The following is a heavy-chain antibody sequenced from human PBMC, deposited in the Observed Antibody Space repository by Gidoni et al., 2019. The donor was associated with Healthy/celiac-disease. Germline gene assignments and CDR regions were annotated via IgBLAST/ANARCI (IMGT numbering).Heavy chain of an antibody. CDR3: AKYSSPSYYFDY. V-gene: IGHV3-23*01. Sequence: EVQLLESGGGLVQPGGSLRLSCAASGFTFSSYAMSWVRQAPGKGREWVAATSGSGGSTYYADSVKGRFTISRDNSKNTLYLQMNSLRAEDTAVYYCAKYSSPSYYFDYWGQGTLVTVSS. CDR2: TSGSGGST. CDR1: GFTFSSYA. J-gene: IGHJ4*02. D-gene: IGHD6-6*01.